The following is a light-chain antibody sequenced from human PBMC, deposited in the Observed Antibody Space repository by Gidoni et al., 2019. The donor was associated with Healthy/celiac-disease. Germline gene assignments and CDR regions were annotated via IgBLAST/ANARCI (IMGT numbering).Light chain of an antibody. CDR3: QQGYRTPLT. Sequence: DIQMTQSPSSLSASVGDRVTITCRASQSISSNLNWYQQKPGKATKLLIYAASSLQSGVPSRFHGSGSGTDFTLTISNLQPENFATYHCQQGYRTPLTFGQGTKLEIK. V-gene: IGKV1-39*01. CDR1: QSISSN. CDR2: AAS. J-gene: IGKJ2*01.